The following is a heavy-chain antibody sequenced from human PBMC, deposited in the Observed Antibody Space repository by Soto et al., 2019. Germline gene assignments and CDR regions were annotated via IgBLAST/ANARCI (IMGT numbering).Heavy chain of an antibody. Sequence: EVQLVESGGGLVQPGGSLRLSCAASGFTFSSYEMNWVRQAPGKGLEWVSYISSSGSTIYYADSVKGRFTISRDNAKNSLDLQMNSLRAEDTAVYYCAREYYYSSGSHGYFQHWGQGTLVTVSS. V-gene: IGHV3-48*03. CDR1: GFTFSSYE. D-gene: IGHD3-22*01. J-gene: IGHJ1*01. CDR2: ISSSGSTI. CDR3: AREYYYSSGSHGYFQH.